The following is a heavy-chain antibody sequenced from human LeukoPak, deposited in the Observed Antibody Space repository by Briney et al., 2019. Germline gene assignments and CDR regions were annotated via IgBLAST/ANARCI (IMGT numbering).Heavy chain of an antibody. CDR3: ARVGGYSYGSFDY. J-gene: IGHJ4*02. V-gene: IGHV4-31*11. Sequence: SETLSLTCAVYGGSFSGYYWSWIRQHPGKGLEWIGYIYYSGSTYYNLSLKSRVTISVDTSKNQFSLKLSSVTAADTAVYYCARVGGYSYGSFDYWGQGTLVTVSS. D-gene: IGHD5-18*01. CDR2: IYYSGST. CDR1: GGSFSGYY.